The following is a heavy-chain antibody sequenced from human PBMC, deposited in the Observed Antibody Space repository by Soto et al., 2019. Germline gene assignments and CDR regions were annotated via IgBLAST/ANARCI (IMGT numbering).Heavy chain of an antibody. CDR3: ARDRSSGYSYGYGLGFWFET. J-gene: IGHJ5*02. CDR2: IIPIFGTA. V-gene: IGHV1-69*01. CDR1: GGTFSSYA. Sequence: QVQLVQSGAEVKKPGSSVKVSCKASGGTFSSYAISWVRQAPGQGLEWVGGIIPIFGTASYDQKFQGRVRITADESKSTAYMELSSLRSEHTAVYYCARDRSSGYSYGYGLGFWFETWGQGTLVTVSS. D-gene: IGHD5-18*01.